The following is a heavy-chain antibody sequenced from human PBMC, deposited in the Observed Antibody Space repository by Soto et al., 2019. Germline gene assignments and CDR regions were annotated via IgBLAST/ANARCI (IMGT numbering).Heavy chain of an antibody. V-gene: IGHV4-59*01. CDR1: GGSISRYC. Sequence: SETLSLTCTVSGGSISRYCWSWIRQPPGKGLEWIGYIYYSGSTNYNPSLKSRVTISVDTSKNHFSLNLSSVTAAGTAVYFFAILYKGSYDSVLGSYPRWFDPWGHGPLVTVSS. CDR3: AILYKGSYDSVLGSYPRWFDP. D-gene: IGHD3-16*02. J-gene: IGHJ5*02. CDR2: IYYSGST.